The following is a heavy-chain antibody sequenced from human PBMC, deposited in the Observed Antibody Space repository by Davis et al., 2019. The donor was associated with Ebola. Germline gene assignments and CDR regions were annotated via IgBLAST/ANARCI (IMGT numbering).Heavy chain of an antibody. V-gene: IGHV3-30-3*01. D-gene: IGHD5-18*01. J-gene: IGHJ4*02. Sequence: SLRLSCAASGFTFSSFAMHWVRQAPGKGLEWVAVISYDGSNTYYADSVKGRFTISRDNSKFTLYLQMNSLLTEDTAVYYCASEDAAMAYFDYWGQGTLVTVSS. CDR1: GFTFSSFA. CDR2: ISYDGSNT. CDR3: ASEDAAMAYFDY.